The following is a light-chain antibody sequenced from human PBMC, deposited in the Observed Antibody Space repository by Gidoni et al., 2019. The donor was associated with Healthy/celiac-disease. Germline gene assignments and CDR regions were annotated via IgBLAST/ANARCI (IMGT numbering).Light chain of an antibody. CDR2: GAS. CDR1: QSVSSSY. V-gene: IGKV3-20*01. J-gene: IGKJ4*01. CDR3: QQYGSSPLT. Sequence: EIVLTQSPGTLSLSPGERATLSCRANQSVSSSYLAWYQQKPGQAPRLLIYGASSRAPGIPDRFSGSGSGTDFTLTISRLEPEDFAVYYCQQYGSSPLTFXGXTKVEIK.